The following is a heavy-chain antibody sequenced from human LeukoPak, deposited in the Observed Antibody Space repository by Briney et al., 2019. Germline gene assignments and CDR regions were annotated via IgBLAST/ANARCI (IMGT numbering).Heavy chain of an antibody. J-gene: IGHJ3*02. Sequence: GGSLRLSCAASGFTFSSYWMGWVRQAPGKGLEWVANIKQDGSEKYYVDSVKGRFTISRDNAKNSLYLQMNSLRAEDTAVYYCARDLKRRVYYDSSGSDDAFDIWGQGTMVTVSS. CDR2: IKQDGSEK. CDR1: GFTFSSYW. V-gene: IGHV3-7*01. CDR3: ARDLKRRVYYDSSGSDDAFDI. D-gene: IGHD3-22*01.